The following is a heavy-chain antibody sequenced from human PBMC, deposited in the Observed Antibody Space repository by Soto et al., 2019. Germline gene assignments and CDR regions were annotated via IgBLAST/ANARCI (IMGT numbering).Heavy chain of an antibody. D-gene: IGHD4-17*01. Sequence: QVQLRQWGAGLLKPSETLSLTCVVSGGSFSDYKWTWIRQSPEKGLEWIGEIRHNGDTDSKPSLRSRLTMSLDTSKHQFSLQLSSVTSADTAVYFCAGGPDYGDYDAWGQGTLVTVSS. CDR1: GGSFSDYK. CDR2: IRHNGDT. V-gene: IGHV4-34*01. CDR3: AGGPDYGDYDA. J-gene: IGHJ5*02.